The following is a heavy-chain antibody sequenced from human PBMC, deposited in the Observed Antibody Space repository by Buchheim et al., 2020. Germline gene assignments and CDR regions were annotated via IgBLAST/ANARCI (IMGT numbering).Heavy chain of an antibody. CDR1: GSTVISNY. Sequence: EVQLVESGGGLVQPGGSLRLSCAASGSTVISNYMSWVRQAPGKGLEWVSVIYSGGSTYYADSVKGRFTISRDNPKNTLYLQMNSLRDEETTIYYCARGYCSGGSCYAVDFAFWGQGTL. V-gene: IGHV3-66*02. D-gene: IGHD2-15*01. J-gene: IGHJ4*02. CDR2: IYSGGST. CDR3: ARGYCSGGSCYAVDFAF.